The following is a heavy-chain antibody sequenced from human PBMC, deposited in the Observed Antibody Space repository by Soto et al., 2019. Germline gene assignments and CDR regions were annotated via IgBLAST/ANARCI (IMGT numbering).Heavy chain of an antibody. J-gene: IGHJ6*03. V-gene: IGHV1-8*01. CDR1: GYTFTSYD. Sequence: ASVKVSFKASGYTFTSYDINWVRHATGQGLEWMGWMNPNSGNTGYAQKFQGRVTMTRNTSISTAYMELSSLRSEDTAVYYCARADYDFWSDYYYYMDVWGKGTTVTVSS. D-gene: IGHD3-3*01. CDR2: MNPNSGNT. CDR3: ARADYDFWSDYYYYMDV.